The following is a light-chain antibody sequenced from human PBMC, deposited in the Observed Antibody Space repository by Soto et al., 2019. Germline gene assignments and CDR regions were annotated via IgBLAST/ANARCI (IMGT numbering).Light chain of an antibody. CDR1: TGAVTNGHY. CDR2: DTT. CDR3: LLSYNGPYV. J-gene: IGLJ1*01. Sequence: QAVVTQEPSLTVYPGGTVTLTCGSSTGAVTNGHYPYWFQQKPGQAPRTLIYDTTNRHSWTPARFSGSLLGGKAALTLSGAQPEDEAEYYCLLSYNGPYVFGTGTKVTVL. V-gene: IGLV7-46*01.